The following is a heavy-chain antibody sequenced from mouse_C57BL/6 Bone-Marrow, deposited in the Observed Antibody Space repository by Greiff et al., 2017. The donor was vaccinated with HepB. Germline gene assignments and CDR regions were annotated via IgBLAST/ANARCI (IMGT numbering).Heavy chain of an antibody. V-gene: IGHV1-18*01. CDR3: VIYYDYDDSMDY. CDR2: INPNNGGT. D-gene: IGHD2-4*01. Sequence: VQLKESGPELVKPGASVKIPCKASGYTFTDYNMDWVKQSHGKSLEWIGDINPNNGGTIYNQKFKGKATLTVDKSSSTAYMDLRILTSEDTAVYYCVIYYDYDDSMDYWGQGTSLTVSS. CDR1: GYTFTDYN. J-gene: IGHJ4*01.